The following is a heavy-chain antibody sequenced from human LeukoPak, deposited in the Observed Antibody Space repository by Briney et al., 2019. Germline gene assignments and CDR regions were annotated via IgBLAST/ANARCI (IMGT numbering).Heavy chain of an antibody. CDR2: IWYDGSNK. Sequence: PGGSLRLSCAASGFTFSSYGMHWVRQAPGKGLEWVAVIWYDGSNKYYADSVKGRFTISRDNSKNTLYLQMNSLRAEDTAVYYCARGSSPTYYYDSSGYFDLGYWGQGTLVTVSS. V-gene: IGHV3-33*01. CDR3: ARGSSPTYYYDSSGYFDLGY. J-gene: IGHJ4*02. CDR1: GFTFSSYG. D-gene: IGHD3-22*01.